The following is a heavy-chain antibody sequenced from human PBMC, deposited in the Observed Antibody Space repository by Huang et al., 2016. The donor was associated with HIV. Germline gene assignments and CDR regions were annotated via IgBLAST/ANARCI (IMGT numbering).Heavy chain of an antibody. CDR2: VKESGAT. Sequence: QMQLQQRGAGLLKPSETLSLPCGFPGGSLTGNYWPWIRQAPGKGLEWMGEVKESGATNYNPSLNGRVTISLDKSNRELSLNLRSVTAADTAVYYCARQWTILEWLLGLDVWGQGTTVIVSS. D-gene: IGHD3-3*01. J-gene: IGHJ6*02. V-gene: IGHV4-34*02. CDR3: ARQWTILEWLLGLDV. CDR1: GGSLTGNY.